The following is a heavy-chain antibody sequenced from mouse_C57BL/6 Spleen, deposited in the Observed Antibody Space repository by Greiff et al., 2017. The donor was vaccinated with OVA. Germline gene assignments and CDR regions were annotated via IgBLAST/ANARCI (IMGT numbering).Heavy chain of an antibody. J-gene: IGHJ4*01. Sequence: QVQLQQPGAELVRPGSSVKLSCKASGYTFTSYWMHWVKQRPIQGLEWIGNIDPSDSETHYNQKFKDKATVTVDKSSSTAYMQLSSLTSEDSAVYYCARRREEYDYDAMDYWGQGTSVTVSS. V-gene: IGHV1-52*01. CDR1: GYTFTSYW. CDR3: ARRREEYDYDAMDY. D-gene: IGHD5-2*01. CDR2: IDPSDSET.